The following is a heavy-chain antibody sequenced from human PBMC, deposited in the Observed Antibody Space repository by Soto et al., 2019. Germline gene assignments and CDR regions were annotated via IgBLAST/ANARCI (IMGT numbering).Heavy chain of an antibody. CDR2: IIPIFVTA. D-gene: IGHD5-12*01. J-gene: IGHJ4*02. Sequence: SVKVSCKASGGTFSSYAISWVRQAPGQGLEWMGGIIPIFVTANYAQKFQGRVTITADESTSTAYMELSSLRSEDTAVYYCARGDSGYDYLYFDYWGQGTLVTVSS. V-gene: IGHV1-69*13. CDR3: ARGDSGYDYLYFDY. CDR1: GGTFSSYA.